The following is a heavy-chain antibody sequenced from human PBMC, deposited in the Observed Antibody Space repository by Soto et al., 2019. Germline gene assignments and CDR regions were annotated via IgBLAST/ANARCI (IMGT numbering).Heavy chain of an antibody. V-gene: IGHV4-34*01. CDR3: ARTYSAGWYRGSGWFDP. J-gene: IGHJ5*02. CDR2: INHSGST. CDR1: GGSFSGYY. D-gene: IGHD6-19*01. Sequence: SATLSLTCAVYGGSFSGYYWSWIRQPPGKGLEWIGEINHSGSTNYNPSLKSRVTISVDTSKNQFSLKLSSVTAADTAVYYCARTYSAGWYRGSGWFDPWGQGTLVTVSS.